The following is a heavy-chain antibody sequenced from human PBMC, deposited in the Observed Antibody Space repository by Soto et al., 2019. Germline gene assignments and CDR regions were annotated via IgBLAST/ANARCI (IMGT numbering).Heavy chain of an antibody. CDR1: GLTFTNAW. CDR3: ITDPRHSWNVHY. D-gene: IGHD1-1*01. Sequence: EVQLVESGGGLVKPGGSLRLSCAASGLTFTNAWMNWVRQAPGKGLEWVGRIKSKTDGGTTYYAAPVKDRFTISRDDSKNTLYLQMNSLKTEDTAVYYCITDPRHSWNVHYWGQGTLVTVSS. V-gene: IGHV3-15*07. J-gene: IGHJ4*02. CDR2: IKSKTDGGTT.